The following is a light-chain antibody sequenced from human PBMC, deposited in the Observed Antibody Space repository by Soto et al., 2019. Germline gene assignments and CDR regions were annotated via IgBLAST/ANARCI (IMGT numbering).Light chain of an antibody. J-gene: IGKJ4*01. V-gene: IGKV3-11*01. CDR2: DAS. Sequence: EMVLTQSPATLSLSPGDSATLSCRASQSISNFLAWYEQKPGQAPRLLINDASHRVTGLPGRFSGSGSGTDFTLTISSLEPYDFAVYHCQQRTTGTFGGWTKVEI. CDR3: QQRTTGT. CDR1: QSISNF.